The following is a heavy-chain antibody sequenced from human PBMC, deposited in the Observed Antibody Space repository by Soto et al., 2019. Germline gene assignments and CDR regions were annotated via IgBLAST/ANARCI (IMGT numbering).Heavy chain of an antibody. CDR3: ASEVAMREFDF. V-gene: IGHV3-33*01. D-gene: IGHD2-2*01. J-gene: IGHJ3*01. CDR2: MSYDGSWK. CDR1: GFTFSSYA. Sequence: QVQLVESGGGVVQPGRSLRLSCAASGFTFSSYAMHWIRQVPGKGLEWVAVMSYDGSWKHYADSVKGRFTISRDNSENMLYLQMNSLRAEDTAVYYCASEVAMREFDFWGRGTMVTVS.